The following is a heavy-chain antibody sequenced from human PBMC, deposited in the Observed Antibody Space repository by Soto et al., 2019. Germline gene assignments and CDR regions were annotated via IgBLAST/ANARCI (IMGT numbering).Heavy chain of an antibody. J-gene: IGHJ6*02. D-gene: IGHD2-2*01. CDR3: ASFQYQLLTGGYYYGMDV. CDR2: IDPSDSYT. V-gene: IGHV5-10-1*01. CDR1: GYSFTSYW. Sequence: PGESLKISCKRSGYSFTSYWISWVRQMPGKGLEWRGRIDPSDSYTNSSPSFQGHVTIAADKSISTAYLQWSSLRASDTAMYYCASFQYQLLTGGYYYGMDVWGQGTTVTVSS.